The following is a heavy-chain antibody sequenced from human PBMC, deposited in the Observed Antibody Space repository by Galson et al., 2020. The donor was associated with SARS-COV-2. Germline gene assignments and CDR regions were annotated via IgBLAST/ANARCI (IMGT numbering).Heavy chain of an antibody. Sequence: SETLSLTCTVSGGSISSYYWSWLRQPPGKGLEWIGYIYYSGSTNYNPSLKRRVTISVDTSKNQFSLKLSSVTAADTAAYYCARGSVDYDSSGYQYYFDYWGQGTLVTVSS. CDR1: GGSISSYY. D-gene: IGHD3-22*01. J-gene: IGHJ4*02. V-gene: IGHV4-59*01. CDR2: IYYSGST. CDR3: ARGSVDYDSSGYQYYFDY.